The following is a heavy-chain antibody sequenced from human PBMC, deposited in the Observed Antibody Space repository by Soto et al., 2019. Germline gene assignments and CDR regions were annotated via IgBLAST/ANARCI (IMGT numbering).Heavy chain of an antibody. CDR3: ARGVYSNYASNLDL. D-gene: IGHD4-4*01. J-gene: IGHJ5*02. V-gene: IGHV3-48*02. Sequence: EVQLVESGGGLVQPGGSLRLSCAASGFTFSSHSMNWVRQAPGKGLEWVSYISNSSSTIYYADSVKGRFTISRDNAKNSLYLQMNSLRDEDTSVYYCARGVYSNYASNLDLWGQGTMVTVSS. CDR1: GFTFSSHS. CDR2: ISNSSSTI.